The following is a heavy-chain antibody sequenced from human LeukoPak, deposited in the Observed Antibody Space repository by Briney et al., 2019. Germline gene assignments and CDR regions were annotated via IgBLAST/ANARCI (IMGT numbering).Heavy chain of an antibody. CDR1: AVSIRSYY. CDR3: ASQETRSSISASET. CDR2: ISYSGST. J-gene: IGHJ5*01. D-gene: IGHD6-13*01. Sequence: SENLSLTCTVSAVSIRSYYWSWIRQPPGKGLEWIGYISYSGSTSYNPSLESRITISVDTSKNQFSLKLTSVTAADTAMYYCASQETRSSISASETWGQGTLVTVSS. V-gene: IGHV4-59*08.